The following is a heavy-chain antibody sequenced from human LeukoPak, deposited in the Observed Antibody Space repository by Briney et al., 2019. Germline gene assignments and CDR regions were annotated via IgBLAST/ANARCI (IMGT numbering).Heavy chain of an antibody. J-gene: IGHJ4*02. CDR2: VHIDGST. Sequence: PPETPSLTCDVSGGSVTSTNWWTWVRQPPGKGLEWIGEVHIDGSTNYNPALESRLIMSVDLPENHISLKLTSVTAADTAVYYCAREGGFYRPLDYSGQGTIVSSSS. D-gene: IGHD3-3*01. V-gene: IGHV4-4*03. CDR1: GGSVTSTNW. CDR3: AREGGFYRPLDY.